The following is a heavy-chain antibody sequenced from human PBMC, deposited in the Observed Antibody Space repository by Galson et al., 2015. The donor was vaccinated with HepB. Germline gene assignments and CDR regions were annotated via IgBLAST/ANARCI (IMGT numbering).Heavy chain of an antibody. CDR3: ARERWYSSSSGGPDFDY. Sequence: CAISGDSVSSNSAAWNWIRQSPSRGLEWLGRTYYRSKWYNDYAVSVKSRITINPDTSKNQFSLQLNSVTPEDTAVYYCARERWYSSSSGGPDFDYWGQGTLVTVSS. CDR2: TYYRSKWYN. CDR1: GDSVSSNSAA. J-gene: IGHJ4*02. D-gene: IGHD6-13*01. V-gene: IGHV6-1*01.